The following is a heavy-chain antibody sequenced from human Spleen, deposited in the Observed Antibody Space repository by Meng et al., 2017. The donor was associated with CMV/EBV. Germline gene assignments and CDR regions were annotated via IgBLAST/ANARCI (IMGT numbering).Heavy chain of an antibody. CDR2: MYYSGST. Sequence: SETLSLTCSVSGVSISSSSYYWGWIRQPPGKGLEWIGSMYYSGSTDYNPSLKSRLTISLNTSKNQFSLKLTSVTAADTAVYYCASGVYYGEFDYWGQGTLVTVSS. J-gene: IGHJ4*02. CDR3: ASGVYYGEFDY. V-gene: IGHV4-39*07. CDR1: GVSISSSSYY. D-gene: IGHD3-10*01.